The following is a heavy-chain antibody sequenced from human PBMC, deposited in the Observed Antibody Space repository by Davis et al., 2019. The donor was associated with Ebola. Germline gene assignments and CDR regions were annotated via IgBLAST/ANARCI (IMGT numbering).Heavy chain of an antibody. CDR3: ARDIVVVPAARYQNWFDP. D-gene: IGHD2-2*01. V-gene: IGHV4-39*07. CDR1: GGSISSSSYY. J-gene: IGHJ5*02. Sequence: SETLSLTCTVSGGSISSSSYYWGWIRQPPGKGLEWIGSIYYSGSTNYNPSLKSRVTISVDTSKNQFSLKLSSVTAADTAVYYCARDIVVVPAARYQNWFDPWGQGTLVTVSS. CDR2: IYYSGST.